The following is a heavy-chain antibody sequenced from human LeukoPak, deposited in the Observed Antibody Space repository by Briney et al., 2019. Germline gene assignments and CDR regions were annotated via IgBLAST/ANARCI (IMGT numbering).Heavy chain of an antibody. J-gene: IGHJ5*02. CDR2: IKSKTDGGTT. Sequence: GGSLRLSCAASGFTFSNAWMSWVRQAPGKGLEWVGRIKSKTDGGTTDYAAPVKGRFTISRDDSKNTLYLQMNSLKTEGTAVYYCTTRYCSSTSCSGEGWFDPWGQGTLVTVSS. D-gene: IGHD2-2*01. V-gene: IGHV3-15*01. CDR3: TTRYCSSTSCSGEGWFDP. CDR1: GFTFSNAW.